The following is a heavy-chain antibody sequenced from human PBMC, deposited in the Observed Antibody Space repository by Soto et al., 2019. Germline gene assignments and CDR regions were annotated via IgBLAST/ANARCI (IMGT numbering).Heavy chain of an antibody. CDR1: GFTFSSYA. D-gene: IGHD3-22*01. Sequence: GGSLRLSCAASGFTFSSYAVSWVRQAPGKGLEWVSAISGSGGSTYYADSVKGRFTISRDNSKNTLYLQMNSLRAEDTAVYYCARRDSITMRVVVMTYYYYGMDVWGQGTTVTVSS. V-gene: IGHV3-23*01. J-gene: IGHJ6*02. CDR2: ISGSGGST. CDR3: ARRDSITMRVVVMTYYYYGMDV.